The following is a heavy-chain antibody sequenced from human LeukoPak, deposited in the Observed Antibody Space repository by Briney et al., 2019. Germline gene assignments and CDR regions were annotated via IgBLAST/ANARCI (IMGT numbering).Heavy chain of an antibody. CDR2: ISSTSPRAI. Sequence: GESLRLSCAASGFAFSDYYMSWIRQAPGKGLEWVSLISSTSPRAISYGDSVKGRFTTSRDDAKDSLILQMNNLRVEDTAMYYCAGHARGSYLVYWGQGILVTVSA. J-gene: IGHJ4*02. CDR1: GFAFSDYY. CDR3: AGHARGSYLVY. D-gene: IGHD6-6*01. V-gene: IGHV3-11*01.